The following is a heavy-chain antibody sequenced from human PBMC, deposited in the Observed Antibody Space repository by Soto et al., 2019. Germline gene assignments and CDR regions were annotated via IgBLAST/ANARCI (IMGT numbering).Heavy chain of an antibody. Sequence: GGSLRLSCAASGFTFSDYSMNWVRQAPGKGLEWVSYISRSGSEKYYVDSVKGRFTISRDNAKNSLYLQMNSLRAEDTAVYYCARGRYFDWVYGMDVWGQGTTVTVSS. D-gene: IGHD3-9*01. V-gene: IGHV3-11*04. CDR2: ISRSGSEK. CDR1: GFTFSDYS. CDR3: ARGRYFDWVYGMDV. J-gene: IGHJ6*02.